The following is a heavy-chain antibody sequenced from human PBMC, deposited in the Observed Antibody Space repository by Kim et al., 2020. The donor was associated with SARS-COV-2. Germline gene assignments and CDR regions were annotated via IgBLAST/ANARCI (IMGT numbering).Heavy chain of an antibody. J-gene: IGHJ4*02. CDR3: TPCEVPTTYYFYY. D-gene: IGHD5-12*01. V-gene: IGHV3-15*01. Sequence: DYAAPVKGRLTISRDDSKSTGYLQMNSLKTEDTAVYYCTPCEVPTTYYFYYWGQGTLVTVSS.